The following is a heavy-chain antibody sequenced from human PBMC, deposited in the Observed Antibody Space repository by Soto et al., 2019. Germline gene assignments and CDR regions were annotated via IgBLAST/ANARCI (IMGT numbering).Heavy chain of an antibody. CDR1: GDSVSSGDYY. D-gene: IGHD3-16*01. V-gene: IGHV4-61*08. J-gene: IGHJ5*02. CDR3: ARIPADTYMIYWPDP. CDR2: VYFSGST. Sequence: TSETLSLTCSVPGDSVSSGDYYWSCFRLPPGKGLEWIGHVYFSGSTNYIPSLKSRLTMSVDTAKNQFSLKLNSVTAADTAVYYCARIPADTYMIYWPDPLGQGTQVT.